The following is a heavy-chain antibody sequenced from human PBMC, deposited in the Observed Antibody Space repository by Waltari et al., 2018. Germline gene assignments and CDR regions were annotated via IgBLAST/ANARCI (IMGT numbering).Heavy chain of an antibody. Sequence: QVQLQESGPGLVKPSQTLSLTCTVSGGSISSGGYYWSWIRQHPGKGMEWSGYIYYSGSTYYNPSLKSRVTISVDTSKNQFSLKLSSVTAADTAVYYCARKYGVGGRVDVWGKGTTVTVSS. CDR3: ARKYGVGGRVDV. J-gene: IGHJ6*04. V-gene: IGHV4-31*03. CDR2: IYYSGST. D-gene: IGHD3-3*01. CDR1: GGSISSGGYY.